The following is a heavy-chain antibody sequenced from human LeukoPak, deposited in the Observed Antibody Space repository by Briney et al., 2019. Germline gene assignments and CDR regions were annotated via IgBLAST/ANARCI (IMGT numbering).Heavy chain of an antibody. CDR3: ARGRNTATH. CDR2: ISSDRKTT. V-gene: IGHV3-48*01. J-gene: IGHJ4*02. CDR1: GFSFSDYS. Sequence: GGSLRLSCAASGFSFSDYSMNWVRQAPGKGLECISYISSDRKTTWYADSVKGRFTTSRDNVKNSLYLQMNSLRVEDTAVYYCARGRNTATHWGQGTLVTVSS. D-gene: IGHD5-18*01.